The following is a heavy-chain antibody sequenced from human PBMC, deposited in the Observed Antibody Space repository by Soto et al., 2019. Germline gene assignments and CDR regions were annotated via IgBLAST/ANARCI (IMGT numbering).Heavy chain of an antibody. Sequence: SGPTLVHPTQTLTLTCTFSGFSLSTTGEGVGWIRQPPGKALEWLAVSYWNDDKSYSPSLKSRLTISKDTSKKQVVLTMMNMAPVDTGTYYCAQVDDVAALFAYWGQGTLVTVSS. CDR1: GFSLSTTGEG. CDR2: SYWNDDK. CDR3: AQVDDVAALFAY. D-gene: IGHD6-6*01. J-gene: IGHJ4*02. V-gene: IGHV2-5*01.